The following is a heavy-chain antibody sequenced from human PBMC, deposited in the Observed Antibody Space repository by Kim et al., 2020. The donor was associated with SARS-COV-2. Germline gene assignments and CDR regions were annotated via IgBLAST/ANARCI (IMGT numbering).Heavy chain of an antibody. CDR2: IYYSGST. CDR3: ARVLSGDTPVGDWFDP. Sequence: SETLSLTCTVSGGSISSYYWSWIRQPPGKGLEWIGYIYYSGSTNYNPSLKSRVTISVDTSKNQFSLKLSSVTAADTAVYYCARVLSGDTPVGDWFDPWGQGTLVTVSS. CDR1: GGSISSYY. V-gene: IGHV4-59*13. D-gene: IGHD3-16*02. J-gene: IGHJ5*02.